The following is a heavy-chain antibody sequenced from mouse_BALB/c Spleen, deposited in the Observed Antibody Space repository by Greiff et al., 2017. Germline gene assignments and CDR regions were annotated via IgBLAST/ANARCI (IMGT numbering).Heavy chain of an antibody. CDR3: ARERYGGYFDY. V-gene: IGHV5-9-4*01. Sequence: EVKLVESGGGLVKPGGSLKLSCAASGFTFSSYAMSWVRQSPEKRLEWVAEISSGGSYTYYPDTVTGRFTISSDNAKNTLYLEMSSLRSEDTAMYYCARERYGGYFDYWGQGTTLTVSS. D-gene: IGHD2-14*01. CDR2: ISSGGSYT. J-gene: IGHJ2*01. CDR1: GFTFSSYA.